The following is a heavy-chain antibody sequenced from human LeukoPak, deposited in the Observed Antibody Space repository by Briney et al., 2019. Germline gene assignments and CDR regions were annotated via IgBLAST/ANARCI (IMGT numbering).Heavy chain of an antibody. D-gene: IGHD2-2*01. CDR2: IKQDGSEK. CDR1: GFTSSSYW. Sequence: GGSLRLSCAASGFTSSSYWMSWVRQAPGKGLEWVANIKQDGSEKYYVDSVKGRFTISRDNAKNSLYLQMNSLRAEDTAVYYCARDHAHEGFGYWGQGTLVTVSS. J-gene: IGHJ4*02. V-gene: IGHV3-7*01. CDR3: ARDHAHEGFGY.